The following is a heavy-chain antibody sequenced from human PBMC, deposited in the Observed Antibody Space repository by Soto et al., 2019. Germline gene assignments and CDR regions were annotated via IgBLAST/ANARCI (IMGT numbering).Heavy chain of an antibody. J-gene: IGHJ6*02. CDR2: IYPGDSDT. CDR3: ATSHSHDTSGSSPYYYGMDV. D-gene: IGHD3-22*01. Sequence: GESLKISCKGSGYSFTSYWIGWVRQMPGKGLEWMGIIYPGDSDTRYSPSFQGQVTISADKSISTAYLQWSSLKASDTAMYYCATSHSHDTSGSSPYYYGMDVWGQGTTVTVSS. CDR1: GYSFTSYW. V-gene: IGHV5-51*01.